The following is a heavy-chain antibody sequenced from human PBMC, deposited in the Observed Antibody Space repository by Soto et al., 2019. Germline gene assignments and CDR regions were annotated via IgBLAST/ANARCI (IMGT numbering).Heavy chain of an antibody. J-gene: IGHJ5*02. D-gene: IGHD3-16*01. CDR3: ARENWGNSNWFDP. V-gene: IGHV1-46*01. CDR2: INPSGGST. CDR1: GYTFTSYY. Sequence: ASVKVSCKASGYTFTSYYMHWVRQAPGQGLKWMGIINPSGGSTSYAQKFQGRVTMTRDTSKNQFSLKLRSVTAADTAVYYCARENWGNSNWFDPWGQGTLVTVSS.